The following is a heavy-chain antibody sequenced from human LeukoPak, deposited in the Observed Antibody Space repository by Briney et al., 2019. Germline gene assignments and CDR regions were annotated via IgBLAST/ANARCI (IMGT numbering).Heavy chain of an antibody. CDR1: GGSISSPNYY. J-gene: IGHJ5*02. V-gene: IGHV4-61*02. Sequence: TLSLTCTVSGGSISSPNYYWSWIRQPAGKGLEWIGRIYTSGSTNYNPSLQSRLTISLDTSKNQFSLRLSSVTAADTAVYYCARDHRESFYDFWSAFDPWGQGTLVTVSS. D-gene: IGHD3-3*01. CDR3: ARDHRESFYDFWSAFDP. CDR2: IYTSGST.